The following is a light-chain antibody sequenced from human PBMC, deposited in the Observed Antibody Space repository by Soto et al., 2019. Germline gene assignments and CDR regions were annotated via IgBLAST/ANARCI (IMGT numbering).Light chain of an antibody. CDR1: QSLVYRDVNNY. CDR3: MQDTYWPRT. J-gene: IGKJ1*01. Sequence: DVMMTQSPLSLPVTLGQPASISCRSSQSLVYRDVNNYLSGFQQSPGQSPRRLIDKVSNRESGVPDRFSGSGSGTDFTLKISRVEAEDIGVYYCMQDTYWPRTFGQGTTVEIK. V-gene: IGKV2-30*01. CDR2: KVS.